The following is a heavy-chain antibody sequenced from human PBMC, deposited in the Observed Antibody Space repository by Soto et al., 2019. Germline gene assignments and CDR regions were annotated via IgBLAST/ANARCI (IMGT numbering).Heavy chain of an antibody. CDR2: ISGSGGST. Sequence: GGSLRLSCAASGFTFSSYAMSWVRQAPGKGLEWVSAISGSGGSTYYADSVKGRFTISRDNSKNTLYLQMNSLRAEDTALYYCAKGGGPYDFWSGSSYYYYYYGMDVWGQGTTVTVSS. J-gene: IGHJ6*02. CDR1: GFTFSSYA. CDR3: AKGGGPYDFWSGSSYYYYYYGMDV. D-gene: IGHD3-3*01. V-gene: IGHV3-23*01.